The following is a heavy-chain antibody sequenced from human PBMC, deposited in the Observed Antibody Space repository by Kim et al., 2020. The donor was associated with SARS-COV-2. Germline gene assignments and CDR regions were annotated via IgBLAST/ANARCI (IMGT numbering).Heavy chain of an antibody. Sequence: SETLSLTCAVYGGSFSGYYWSWIRQPPGKGLEWIGEINHSGSTNYNPSLKSRVTISVDTSKNQFSLKLSSVTAADTAVYYCARGAGRWRQLFDYWGQGTL. CDR3: ARGAGRWRQLFDY. J-gene: IGHJ4*02. CDR2: INHSGST. V-gene: IGHV4-34*01. CDR1: GGSFSGYY. D-gene: IGHD3-10*01.